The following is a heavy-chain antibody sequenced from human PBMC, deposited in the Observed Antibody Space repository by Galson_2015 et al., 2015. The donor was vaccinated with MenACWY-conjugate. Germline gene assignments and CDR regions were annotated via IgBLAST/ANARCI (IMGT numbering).Heavy chain of an antibody. CDR2: ISGDGSNT. CDR3: ARGQGSGSSDY. J-gene: IGHJ4*02. V-gene: IGHV3-74*01. D-gene: IGHD6-19*01. CDR1: GFTFSSYW. Sequence: SLRLSCAASGFTFSSYWVHWVRQAPGKGLVWVSRISGDGSNTTYADSVKGRFTISRDNAKNTLYLQMNSLRAEDTAVYYCARGQGSGSSDYWGLGALVTVAS.